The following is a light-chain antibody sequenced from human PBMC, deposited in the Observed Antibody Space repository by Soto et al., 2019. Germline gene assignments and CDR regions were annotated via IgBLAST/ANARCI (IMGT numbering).Light chain of an antibody. CDR2: AAS. CDR1: QSISRN. Sequence: DIQMTQSPSSLSASVGDRVTITCRASQSISRNLNWYQHKPGKAPKLLIYAASSLQNGVPSRFSGGGSGKEFTLSISSLQPEDFGTYYCQQSYPTASITFGQGTRLEIK. J-gene: IGKJ5*01. V-gene: IGKV1-39*01. CDR3: QQSYPTASIT.